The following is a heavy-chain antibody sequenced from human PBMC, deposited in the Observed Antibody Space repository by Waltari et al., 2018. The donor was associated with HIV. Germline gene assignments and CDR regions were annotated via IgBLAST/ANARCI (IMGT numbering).Heavy chain of an antibody. CDR2: IRGSNTYI. Sequence: EEHLVESGGGLVKPGESLRLSCAASGFDFNTYSMNWVRQAPGKGLEWVSSIRGSNTYIYYADSVKGRFTISRDNAKNSLYLQMSSLRAEDTAVYYCARDRSDDFWSGPNYGMDVWGQGTTVTVSS. V-gene: IGHV3-21*06. CDR1: GFDFNTYS. D-gene: IGHD3-3*01. J-gene: IGHJ6*02. CDR3: ARDRSDDFWSGPNYGMDV.